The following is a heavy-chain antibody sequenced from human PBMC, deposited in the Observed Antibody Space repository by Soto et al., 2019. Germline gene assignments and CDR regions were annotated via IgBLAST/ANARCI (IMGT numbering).Heavy chain of an antibody. J-gene: IGHJ5*02. CDR1: GFSLSTYGEG. Sequence: QITLKESGPTLVKPTQTLTLTCTFSGFSLSTYGEGVSWIRQPPGKALEWLAIIYSDDDRRYSPSLKSRLPITKDTSKNQVVLTWTHMEPVDTATYYCATDDLDTSMATTWFDPWGQGTLVTVSS. V-gene: IGHV2-5*02. CDR3: ATDDLDTSMATTWFDP. CDR2: IYSDDDR. D-gene: IGHD5-18*01.